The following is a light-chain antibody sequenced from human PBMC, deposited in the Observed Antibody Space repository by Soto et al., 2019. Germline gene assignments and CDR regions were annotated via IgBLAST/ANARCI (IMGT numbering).Light chain of an antibody. Sequence: QSVLTQPASASGSPGQSLTVSCTGTSSDVGGYNSVFWYQQHPGKPPKLIIYEVSNRPSGVSDRFSGSKSGNTASLTISGLQAEDEADYYCSSYTSTSSYVFATGTKVTVL. V-gene: IGLV2-14*03. CDR3: SSYTSTSSYV. CDR2: EVS. J-gene: IGLJ1*01. CDR1: SSDVGGYNS.